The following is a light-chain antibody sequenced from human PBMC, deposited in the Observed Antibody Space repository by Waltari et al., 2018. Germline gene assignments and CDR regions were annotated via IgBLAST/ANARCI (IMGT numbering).Light chain of an antibody. V-gene: IGKV1-33*01. Sequence: DIQMTQSPSSLSASLGDRVIITCQASQGITNFLHWYTQNLGKAPKLLISDASILGTGVPSRFSGRGSGTDLTFTISGLQPEDVGTYYCEQYDNFPPTFGGGTRVEIK. J-gene: IGKJ4*01. CDR1: QGITNF. CDR2: DAS. CDR3: EQYDNFPPT.